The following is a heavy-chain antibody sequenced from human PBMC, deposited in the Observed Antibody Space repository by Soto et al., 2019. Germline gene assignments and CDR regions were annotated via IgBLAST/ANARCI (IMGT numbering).Heavy chain of an antibody. CDR3: AKPSNSGRTAYYYGMDV. CDR1: GFTFSDYG. V-gene: IGHV3-30*18. J-gene: IGHJ6*02. Sequence: QVQLVESGGGVVQPGRSLRLSCAASGFTFSDYGMHWVRQAPGKGLEWVAVSAYDGINKYYGDPVKGRITISKDDSKNTLFMEMNSLRVEDTAVYYCAKPSNSGRTAYYYGMDVWGQGTTVIVSS. CDR2: SAYDGINK. D-gene: IGHD6-19*01.